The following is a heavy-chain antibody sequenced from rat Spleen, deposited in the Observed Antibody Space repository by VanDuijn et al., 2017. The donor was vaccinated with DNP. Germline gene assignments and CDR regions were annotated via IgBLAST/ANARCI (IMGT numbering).Heavy chain of an antibody. CDR3: ARPDY. CDR1: GFSFSSFP. V-gene: IGHV5-46*01. J-gene: IGHJ2*01. Sequence: EVQLVESGGGLAQPGRSMKLSCAASGFSFSSFPMAWVRQAPTKGLEWVAYITYDGGRTYYRDSVKGRFTVSRDNAKSTLYLQMDSLRSEDTATYYCARPDYWGQGVMVTVSS. CDR2: ITYDGGRT.